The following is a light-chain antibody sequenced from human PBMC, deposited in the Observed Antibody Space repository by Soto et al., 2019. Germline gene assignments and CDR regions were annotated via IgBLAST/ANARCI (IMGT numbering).Light chain of an antibody. V-gene: IGKV3-11*01. CDR2: DAS. Sequence: DIVLTQSPATLSLSPGQSATLSCRASQSVSSYLAWYQQKPGQAPRLLIYDASNRATGIPARFSGSGSGTDFTLTISRLEPEDLAVYYCQLYVSSLTWTVGQGTKVDIK. J-gene: IGKJ1*01. CDR3: QLYVSSLTWT. CDR1: QSVSSY.